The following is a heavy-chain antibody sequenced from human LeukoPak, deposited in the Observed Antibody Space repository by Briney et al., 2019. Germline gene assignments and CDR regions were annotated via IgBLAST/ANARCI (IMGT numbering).Heavy chain of an antibody. D-gene: IGHD3-9*01. V-gene: IGHV3-33*01. CDR2: LRCDGSNK. J-gene: IGHJ3*01. CDR3: ARDRNDILTGYPPEAFDL. CDR1: GFTFSSYG. Sequence: GGSLRLSCVASGFTFSSYGIHWVRQAPGKGLEWVAVLRCDGSNKDYADSVKGRFTISRDNAKNSLYLQMISLRAEDTAVYYCARDRNDILTGYPPEAFDLWGQGTMVTVSS.